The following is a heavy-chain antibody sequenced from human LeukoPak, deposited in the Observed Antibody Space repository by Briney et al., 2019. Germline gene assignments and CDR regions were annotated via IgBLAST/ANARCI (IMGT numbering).Heavy chain of an antibody. J-gene: IGHJ4*02. CDR1: GYSFTRYW. Sequence: GESLKISCKGSGYSFTRYWIGWVRQMPGKGLEWMGIIYPGDSDTRSSPSFQGQVTISADKPISTAYLQWSSLKASDTAMYYCARLSNDYGDYWGQGTLVTVSS. CDR3: ARLSNDYGDY. V-gene: IGHV5-51*04. D-gene: IGHD2/OR15-2a*01. CDR2: IYPGDSDT.